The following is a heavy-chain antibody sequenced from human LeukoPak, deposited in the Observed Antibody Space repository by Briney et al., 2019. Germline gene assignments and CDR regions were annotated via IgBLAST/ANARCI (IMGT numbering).Heavy chain of an antibody. D-gene: IGHD3-22*01. V-gene: IGHV3-43*02. Sequence: GRSLRLSCAASGFTFDDYAMHWVRQAPGKGLEWVSLISGDGDITYYTDSVKGRFTISRDNRKNSLYLQMSSLRTEDTALYYCAKEPHYYDSSGYYWGQGTLVTVSS. CDR2: ISGDGDIT. CDR3: AKEPHYYDSSGYY. J-gene: IGHJ4*02. CDR1: GFTFDDYA.